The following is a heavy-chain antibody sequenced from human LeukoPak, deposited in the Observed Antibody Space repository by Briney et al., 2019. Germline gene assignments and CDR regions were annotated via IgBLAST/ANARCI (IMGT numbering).Heavy chain of an antibody. J-gene: IGHJ6*03. CDR2: ISRSGRAT. Sequence: GGSLRLSCEGSGFKFDDFEMSWVRQVPGKGLEYVCGISRSGRATGYGDSVKGRFTISRDNAKNSLFVQMTSLRAEDTAFYHCARVPGSHYYYYMDVWGKGAAVTVSS. CDR1: GFKFDDFE. V-gene: IGHV3-20*01. CDR3: ARVPGSHYYYYMDV.